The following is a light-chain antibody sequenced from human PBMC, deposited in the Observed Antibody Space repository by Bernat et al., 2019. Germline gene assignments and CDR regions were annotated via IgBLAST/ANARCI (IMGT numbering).Light chain of an antibody. CDR1: SSDVGRYNY. J-gene: IGLJ3*02. CDR3: SSYTSSSWV. Sequence: QSALTQPASVSGSPGQSITISCTGTSSDVGRYNYVSWYQQHPGKAPKLMIYDVSNRPSGVSNRFSGSKSGNTASLTISGLQAEDEADYYCSSYTSSSWVFGGGTKLTVL. CDR2: DVS. V-gene: IGLV2-14*01.